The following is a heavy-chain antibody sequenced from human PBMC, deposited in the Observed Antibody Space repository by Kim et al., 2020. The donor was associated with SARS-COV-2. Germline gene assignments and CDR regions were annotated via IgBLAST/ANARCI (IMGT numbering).Heavy chain of an antibody. V-gene: IGHV4-34*01. CDR2: INHSGST. D-gene: IGHD3-22*01. CDR1: GGSFSGYY. Sequence: SETLSLTCAVYGGSFSGYYWSWIRQPPGKGLEWIGEINHSGSTNYNPSLKSRVTISVDTSKNQFSLKLSSVTAADTAVYYCARFASDSSGYSFDYLGQGT. CDR3: ARFASDSSGYSFDY. J-gene: IGHJ4*02.